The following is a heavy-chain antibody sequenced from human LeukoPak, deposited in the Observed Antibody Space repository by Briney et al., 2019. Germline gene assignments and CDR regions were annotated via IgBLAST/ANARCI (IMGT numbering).Heavy chain of an antibody. V-gene: IGHV3-21*01. CDR1: EFTLRNYI. D-gene: IGHD7-27*01. CDR3: ARDLNWETY. CDR2: ISGGSSDL. Sequence: GGSLRLSCTDSEFTLRNYIMNWVRQVPGKGLEWISSISGGSSDLSYADSVKGRFTISRDNAKNSLYLQMNSLRAEDTAVYYCARDLNWETYWGQGTLVSVSS. J-gene: IGHJ4*02.